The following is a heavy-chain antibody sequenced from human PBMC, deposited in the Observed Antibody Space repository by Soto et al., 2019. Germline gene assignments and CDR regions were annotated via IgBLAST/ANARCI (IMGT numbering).Heavy chain of an antibody. CDR3: VRDSSGFHWYFDL. CDR1: RYNVFRATAT. D-gene: IGHD6-19*01. Sequence: SQTLSLTCAISRYNVFRATATWSWIRQSPSRGLEWLGRTYFRSKRYNDYALSVKSRMAITADTSKNQLSLQLNSVTPEDTAVHFCVRDSSGFHWYFDLWGRGTLVTVS. V-gene: IGHV6-1*01. CDR2: TYFRSKRYN. J-gene: IGHJ2*01.